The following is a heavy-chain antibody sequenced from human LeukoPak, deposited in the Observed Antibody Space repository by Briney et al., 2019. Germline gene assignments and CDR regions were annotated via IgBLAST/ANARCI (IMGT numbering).Heavy chain of an antibody. V-gene: IGHV3-23*01. CDR2: ISGSGGST. CDR1: GFSFSNYA. Sequence: PGGSLRLSCAASGFSFSNYAMSWVRQAPGKGLEWVSAISGSGGSTYYADSVKGRFTISRDNSKNTLYLQMNSLRAEDTAVYYCANGVDLWPTDYWGQGTLVTVSS. CDR3: ANGVDLWPTDY. J-gene: IGHJ4*02. D-gene: IGHD3-10*01.